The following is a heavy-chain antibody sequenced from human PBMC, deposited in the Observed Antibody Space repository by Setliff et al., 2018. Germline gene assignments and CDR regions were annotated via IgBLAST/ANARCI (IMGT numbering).Heavy chain of an antibody. Sequence: PGGSLRLSCAASGFTFSSYAMSWVRQAPGKGLEWVSAISGSDGSTKNYADSVKGRFTISRDNTKNTVYLQMNSLRAEDTAVYYCARDREGDGNYYMDVWGKGTTVTVSS. CDR2: ISGSDGSTK. V-gene: IGHV3-23*01. CDR1: GFTFSSYA. D-gene: IGHD1-1*01. CDR3: ARDREGDGNYYMDV. J-gene: IGHJ6*03.